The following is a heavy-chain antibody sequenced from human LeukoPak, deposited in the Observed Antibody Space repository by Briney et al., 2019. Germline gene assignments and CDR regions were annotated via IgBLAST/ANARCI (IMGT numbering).Heavy chain of an antibody. D-gene: IGHD1-1*01. CDR1: GFTFSSYG. J-gene: IGHJ4*02. Sequence: GGSLRLSCAASGFTFSSYGMHWVRQAPGKGVEWVAVISYDGSNKYYADSVKGRFTISRDNSKNTLYLQMNSLRAEDTALYYCAKGLERESRLDSWGQGTLVTVSS. CDR3: AKGLERESRLDS. CDR2: ISYDGSNK. V-gene: IGHV3-30*18.